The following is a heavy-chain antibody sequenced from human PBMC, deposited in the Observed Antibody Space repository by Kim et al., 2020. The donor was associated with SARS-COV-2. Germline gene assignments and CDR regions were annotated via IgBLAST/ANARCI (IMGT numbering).Heavy chain of an antibody. D-gene: IGHD2-21*01. J-gene: IGHJ3*02. V-gene: IGHV4-4*02. CDR1: GGSISSSNW. CDR3: ARDLWSDQTSIVVPAQVAFDI. Sequence: SETLSLTCAVSGGSISSSNWWSWVRQPPGKGLEWIGEIYHSGSTNYNPSLKSRVTISVDKSKNQFSLKLSSVTAADTAVYYCARDLWSDQTSIVVPAQVAFDIWGQGTMVTVSS. CDR2: IYHSGST.